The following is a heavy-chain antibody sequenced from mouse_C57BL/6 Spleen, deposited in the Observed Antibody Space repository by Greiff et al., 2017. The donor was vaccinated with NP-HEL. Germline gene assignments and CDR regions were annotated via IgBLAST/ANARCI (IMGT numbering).Heavy chain of an antibody. CDR2: INPNNGGT. D-gene: IGHD2-3*01. V-gene: IGHV1-26*01. CDR1: GYTFTDYY. Sequence: VQLQQSGPELVKPGASVKISCKASGYTFTDYYMNWVKQSHGKSLEWIGDINPNNGGTSYNQKFKGKATLTVDKSSSTAYMELRSLTSEDSAVYYCASGGYYPYYYAMDYWGQGTSVTVSS. J-gene: IGHJ4*01. CDR3: ASGGYYPYYYAMDY.